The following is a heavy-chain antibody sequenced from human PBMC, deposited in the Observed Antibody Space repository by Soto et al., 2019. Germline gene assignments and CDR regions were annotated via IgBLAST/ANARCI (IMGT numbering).Heavy chain of an antibody. Sequence: AGGSLRLSCAASGFTFTNYAMHWVRQAPGKGLEWVSIISYDGSNKYYADSVKGRFTISRDNSKNTPYLQMNSLRAEDTAVYYCAKTRGYEPYYYGLDVWGQGTMVTVSS. CDR3: AKTRGYEPYYYGLDV. D-gene: IGHD5-12*01. CDR2: ISYDGSNK. V-gene: IGHV3-30*18. J-gene: IGHJ6*02. CDR1: GFTFTNYA.